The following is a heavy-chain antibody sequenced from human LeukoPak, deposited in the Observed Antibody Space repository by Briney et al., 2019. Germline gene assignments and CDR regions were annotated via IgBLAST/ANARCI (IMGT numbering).Heavy chain of an antibody. V-gene: IGHV3-7*01. CDR3: ARDRGTVATWPGDAFDI. Sequence: SGGSLRLSCAASGFTFSNYWMSWVRQAPGKGLKWVANIKQDGSEKYYVDSVKGRFTISRDNAKNSLYLQMNSLRAEDTAVYYCARDRGTVATWPGDAFDIWGQGTMVTVSS. J-gene: IGHJ3*02. CDR2: IKQDGSEK. CDR1: GFTFSNYW. D-gene: IGHD5-12*01.